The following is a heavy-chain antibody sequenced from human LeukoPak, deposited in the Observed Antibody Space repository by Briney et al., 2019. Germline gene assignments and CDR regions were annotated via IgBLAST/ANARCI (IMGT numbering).Heavy chain of an antibody. J-gene: IGHJ5*02. V-gene: IGHV3-7*01. Sequence: PGGSLRLSCAASGFIFCSYWMTWVRQAPGKGLEWVANIKQDGSDKYYVDSVRGRFTISRDNAKNSLFLQMNSLRAEDAAVYYCASGGRSGSPWGQGTLVTVSS. CDR1: GFIFCSYW. CDR2: IKQDGSDK. CDR3: ASGGRSGSP. D-gene: IGHD1-26*01.